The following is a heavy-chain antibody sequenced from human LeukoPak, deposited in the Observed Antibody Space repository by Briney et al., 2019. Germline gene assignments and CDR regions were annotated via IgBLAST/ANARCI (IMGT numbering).Heavy chain of an antibody. CDR2: INHSGST. V-gene: IGHV4-34*01. CDR1: GGSFNGYY. Sequence: SETLSLTCAVYGGSFNGYYWSWIRQPPGKGLEWIGEINHSGSTNYNPSLKSRVTISVDTSKNQFSLKLSSVTAADTAVYYCARLIGIYYYGMDVWGQGTTVTVSS. J-gene: IGHJ6*02. D-gene: IGHD2-21*01. CDR3: ARLIGIYYYGMDV.